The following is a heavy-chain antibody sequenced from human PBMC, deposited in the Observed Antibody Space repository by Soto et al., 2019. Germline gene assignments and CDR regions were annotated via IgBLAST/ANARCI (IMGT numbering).Heavy chain of an antibody. Sequence: ASVKVSCKASGYTFTSYGISWVRQAPGQGLEWMGWISAYNGNTNYAQKLQGRVTMTTDTSTSTAYRELRSLRSDDTAVYYCARDRTDFWSGYIYYYYGMDVWGQGTTVTVSS. CDR3: ARDRTDFWSGYIYYYYGMDV. V-gene: IGHV1-18*01. CDR1: GYTFTSYG. J-gene: IGHJ6*02. D-gene: IGHD3-3*01. CDR2: ISAYNGNT.